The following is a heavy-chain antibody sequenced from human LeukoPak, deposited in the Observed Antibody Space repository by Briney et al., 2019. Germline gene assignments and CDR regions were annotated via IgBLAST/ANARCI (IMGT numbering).Heavy chain of an antibody. Sequence: PSETLSLTCTVSGVSISNYYWSWIRQPPGKGLEWIGYIYYSGSTNYNPSLKSRVTILVDTSKNQFSLKLSSVTAADTAVYYCARDRYIYGSDDRWFDPWGQGTLVTVSS. D-gene: IGHD5-18*01. CDR1: GVSISNYY. V-gene: IGHV4-59*01. CDR2: IYYSGST. J-gene: IGHJ5*02. CDR3: ARDRYIYGSDDRWFDP.